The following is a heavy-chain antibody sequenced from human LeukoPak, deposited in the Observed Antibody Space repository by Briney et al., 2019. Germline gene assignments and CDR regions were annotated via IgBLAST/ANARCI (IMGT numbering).Heavy chain of an antibody. CDR2: IYYSGST. J-gene: IGHJ2*01. CDR1: GGSISSSSYY. CDR3: ARHDQWLVPFDL. D-gene: IGHD6-19*01. V-gene: IGHV4-39*01. Sequence: SETLSLTCTVSGGSISSSSYYWGWIRQPPGKGLEWIGSIYYSGSTYYNPSLKSRVTISVDTSKNQFSLKLSSVTAADTAVYHCARHDQWLVPFDLWGRGTLVTVSS.